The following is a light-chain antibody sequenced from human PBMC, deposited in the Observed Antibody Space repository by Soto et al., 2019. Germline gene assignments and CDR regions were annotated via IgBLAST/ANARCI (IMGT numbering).Light chain of an antibody. CDR2: DVS. Sequence: QSVLTQPPSVSGSPGQSVAISCTGTSSGVGNYNRVSWYQQPPGTAPKLMIYDVSNRPSGVLDRFSGSKSGNTASLTISGLQADDEADYYCSSYTSSDTYVFGTGTKVTVL. J-gene: IGLJ1*01. CDR3: SSYTSSDTYV. CDR1: SSGVGNYNR. V-gene: IGLV2-18*02.